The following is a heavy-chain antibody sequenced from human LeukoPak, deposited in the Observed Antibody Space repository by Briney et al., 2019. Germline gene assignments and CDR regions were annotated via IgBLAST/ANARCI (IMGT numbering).Heavy chain of an antibody. Sequence: SETLSLTCAVYGGSFSGYYWSWIRQPPGKGLEWIGYIYYSGSTNYNPSLKSRVTISVDTSKNQFSLKLSSVTAADMAVYYCARDMGGRYSYGFDYWGQGTLVTVSS. V-gene: IGHV4-59*01. CDR2: IYYSGST. J-gene: IGHJ4*02. D-gene: IGHD5-18*01. CDR1: GGSFSGYY. CDR3: ARDMGGRYSYGFDY.